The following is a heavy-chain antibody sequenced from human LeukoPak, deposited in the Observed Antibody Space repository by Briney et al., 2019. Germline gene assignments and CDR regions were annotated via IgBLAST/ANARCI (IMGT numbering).Heavy chain of an antibody. J-gene: IGHJ4*02. V-gene: IGHV3-7*01. CDR2: IKQDGSER. CDR1: GFTFSNFW. CDR3: ARDLPDY. Sequence: RPGGSLRLSCVASGFTFSNFWMTWVRQAPGKGLEWVANIKQDGSERFYVDSVKGRFTISRDNAKNALYLQMNSLRAEDTAVYYCARDLPDYWGQGTLVTVSS.